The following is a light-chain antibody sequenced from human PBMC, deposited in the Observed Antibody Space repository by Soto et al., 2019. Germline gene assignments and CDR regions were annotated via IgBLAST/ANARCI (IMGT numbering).Light chain of an antibody. J-gene: IGLJ2*01. CDR3: SSYTSSIL. CDR1: SSDVGGYNY. V-gene: IGLV2-14*01. CDR2: DVS. Sequence: QSALTQPASVSGSPGQSITISCTGTSSDVGGYNYVSWYQQHPGKAPKLMIYDVSNRPSGVSKRFSGSKSGNTASLTISGIQAEDEADYYCSSYTSSILFGGGTKLTVL.